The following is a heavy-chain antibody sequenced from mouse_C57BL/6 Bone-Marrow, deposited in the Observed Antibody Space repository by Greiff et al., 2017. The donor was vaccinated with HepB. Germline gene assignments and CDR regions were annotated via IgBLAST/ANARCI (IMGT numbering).Heavy chain of an antibody. V-gene: IGHV1-52*01. CDR2: LYPSDSET. CDR3: ARCRTAEAFAY. J-gene: IGHJ2*01. CDR1: GYTFTSYW. D-gene: IGHD3-2*02. Sequence: VQLQQPGAELARPGSSVKLSCKASGYTFTSYWMHWVKQRTRQGLEWIGNLYPSDSETYYNQKFKDKATLTVDKSSSTAYMQLSSLTSEDSAVYYCARCRTAEAFAYWCQGTPLTVSS.